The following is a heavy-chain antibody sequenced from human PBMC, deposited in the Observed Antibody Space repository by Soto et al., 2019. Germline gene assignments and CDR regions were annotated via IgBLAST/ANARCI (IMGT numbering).Heavy chain of an antibody. CDR2: IIPLFGTA. D-gene: IGHD6-19*01. Sequence: QVQLVQSGAEVKQPGSSVKVSCKTSGGTFSTYAIYWVRQAPGQGLEWMGAIIPLFGTADYAQKFQGRVTIPADESTSTASVGLSSLRSEDTAVYYCARPKGSYSSGYYYFDYWGQGTLVTVSS. J-gene: IGHJ4*02. CDR1: GGTFSTYA. V-gene: IGHV1-69*01. CDR3: ARPKGSYSSGYYYFDY.